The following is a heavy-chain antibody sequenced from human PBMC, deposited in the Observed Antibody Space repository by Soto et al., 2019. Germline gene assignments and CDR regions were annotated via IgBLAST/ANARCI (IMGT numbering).Heavy chain of an antibody. D-gene: IGHD6-13*01. V-gene: IGHV5-10-1*01. Sequence: PGESLKISCKGSGYSFTSYWISWVRQMPGKGLEWMGRIDPSDSYTNYSPSFQGHVTISADKSISTAYLQWSSLKASDTAMYYCAVRQQLVPHYYYGMDVWGQGTTLTVSS. CDR2: IDPSDSYT. J-gene: IGHJ6*02. CDR3: AVRQQLVPHYYYGMDV. CDR1: GYSFTSYW.